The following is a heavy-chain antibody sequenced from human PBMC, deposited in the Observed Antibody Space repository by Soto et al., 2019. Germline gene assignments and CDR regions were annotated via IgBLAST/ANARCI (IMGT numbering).Heavy chain of an antibody. CDR1: GGSISSGGYY. V-gene: IGHV4-31*03. CDR2: IYYSGST. J-gene: IGHJ6*03. CDR3: ARVTVANSMDG. D-gene: IGHD4-4*01. Sequence: QVQLQESGPGLVKPSQTLSLTCTVSGGSISSGGYYWSWIRQHPGKGLEWIGYIYYSGSTYYNPSRKSRPTIALDTSKNQFSLNLSAVTAADTAVYYCARVTVANSMDGWGKGTTVTVSS.